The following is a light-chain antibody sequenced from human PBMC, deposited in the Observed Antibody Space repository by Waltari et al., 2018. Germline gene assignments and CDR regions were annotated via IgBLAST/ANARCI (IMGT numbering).Light chain of an antibody. Sequence: EIVLTQSPATLSLSPGERASLSCRASQSVSASLAWYQQRPDPPPRILIYDASNRATGIPARFSGSGSVTDFTHTITSQQPDDAALYFGQQRSTWPLTFGGGTKVEI. CDR3: QQRSTWPLT. CDR2: DAS. CDR1: QSVSAS. V-gene: IGKV3-11*01. J-gene: IGKJ4*01.